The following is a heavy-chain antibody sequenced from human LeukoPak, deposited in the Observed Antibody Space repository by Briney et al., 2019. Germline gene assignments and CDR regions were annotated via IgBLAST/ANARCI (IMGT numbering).Heavy chain of an antibody. CDR3: ARGGPNRSGWTLDH. D-gene: IGHD6-19*01. V-gene: IGHV1-3*01. CDR2: INAGNGNT. J-gene: IGHJ4*02. CDR1: GYSFTTYP. Sequence: ASVKVSCKASGYSFTTYPMHWVRQAPGQRLEWMGWINAGNGNTKYSQNFQGRVTITRDTSTSTAYMELSSLRSEDTAVYYCARGGPNRSGWTLDHWGQGTLVTVSS.